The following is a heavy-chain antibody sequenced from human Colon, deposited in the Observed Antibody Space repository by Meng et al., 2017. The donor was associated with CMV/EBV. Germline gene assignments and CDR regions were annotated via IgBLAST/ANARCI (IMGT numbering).Heavy chain of an antibody. J-gene: IGHJ4*02. Sequence: SDTLSLTCTVSGDSITSGDYFWSWIRQPHGKGLEWLGHISHSGRAHYNLYLKSRLTLSIDTSKNQFSLKLYSVTAADTAVYYCARGPTRNYFDYWGQGTLVTVSS. V-gene: IGHV4-30-4*02. D-gene: IGHD1-14*01. CDR2: ISHSGRA. CDR3: ARGPTRNYFDY. CDR1: GDSITSGDYF.